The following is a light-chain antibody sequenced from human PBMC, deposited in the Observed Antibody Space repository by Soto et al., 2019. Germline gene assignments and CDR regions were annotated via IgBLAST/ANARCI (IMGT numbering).Light chain of an antibody. Sequence: QSVLTQTPSASGTPGQRVTISCSGSRSNIGRNFVYWYQQLPGTAPKLLIYSNNQRPSGVPDRFSGSKSGTSASLAISGLRSEDEADYCCAAWDDSLSANWVFGGGTKLTVL. V-gene: IGLV1-47*02. CDR1: RSNIGRNF. CDR2: SNN. CDR3: AAWDDSLSANWV. J-gene: IGLJ3*02.